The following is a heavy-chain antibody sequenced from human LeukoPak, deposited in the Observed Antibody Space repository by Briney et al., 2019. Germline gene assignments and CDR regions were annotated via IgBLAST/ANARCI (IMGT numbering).Heavy chain of an antibody. CDR3: VLGELSSPFDY. V-gene: IGHV3-21*01. D-gene: IGHD3-16*02. CDR2: ISSGSSYI. J-gene: IGHJ4*02. CDR1: GFTFSSYS. Sequence: GGSLRLSCAASGFTFSSYSMNWVRQAPGRGLEWVSSISSGSSYIYYSDSVKGRFTISRDNAKNSLYLQMNSLRAEDTAVYHYVLGELSSPFDYWGQGTLVTVSS.